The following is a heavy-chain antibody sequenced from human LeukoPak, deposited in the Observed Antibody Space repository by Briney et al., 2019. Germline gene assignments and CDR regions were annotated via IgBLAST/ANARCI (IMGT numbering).Heavy chain of an antibody. V-gene: IGHV1-2*02. D-gene: IGHD2-2*01. J-gene: IGHJ4*02. CDR3: ARDENYAREFDY. Sequence: ASVKVSCKASGGTFSNYAISWVRQAPGQGLEWMGWINPNSGGTNYAQKFQGRVTMTRDTSISTAYMELSRLRSDDTAVYYCARDENYAREFDYWGQGTLVTVSS. CDR1: GGTFSNYA. CDR2: INPNSGGT.